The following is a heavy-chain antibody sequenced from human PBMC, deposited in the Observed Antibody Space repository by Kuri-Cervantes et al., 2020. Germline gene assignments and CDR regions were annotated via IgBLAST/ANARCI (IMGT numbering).Heavy chain of an antibody. V-gene: IGHV3-23*01. CDR3: AKADSSGWYFDY. Sequence: GESLKISCAASGFTFSSYAMHWVRQAPGKGLEWVSDISGSGGSIEYADSVRGRFTISRDNSKDTLFVQMNSLRAEDTAVYYCAKADSSGWYFDYWGQGTLVTVSS. D-gene: IGHD6-19*01. J-gene: IGHJ4*02. CDR1: GFTFSSYA. CDR2: ISGSGGSI.